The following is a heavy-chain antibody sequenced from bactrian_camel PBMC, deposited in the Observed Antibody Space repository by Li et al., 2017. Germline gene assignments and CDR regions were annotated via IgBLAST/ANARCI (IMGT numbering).Heavy chain of an antibody. CDR3: AAGIMWCGLAQSEYDY. Sequence: VQLVESGGGSVQAGGSLRLSCAASGYTYSSYCMGWFRQAPGKEREGVAATGGGSIVYADSVKGRFTISQASAKNTVTLQMNSLKPEDTAMYYCAAGIMWCGLAQSEYDYWGQGTQVTVS. D-gene: IGHD2*01. V-gene: IGHV3S40*01. J-gene: IGHJ4*01. CDR1: GYTYSSYC. CDR2: TGGGSI.